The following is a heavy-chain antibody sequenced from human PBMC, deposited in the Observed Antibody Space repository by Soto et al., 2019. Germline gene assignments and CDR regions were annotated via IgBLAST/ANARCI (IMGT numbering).Heavy chain of an antibody. CDR2: ISSSGNDI. CDR1: GFRFSDYD. J-gene: IGHJ4*02. V-gene: IGHV3-11*01. CDR3: ARAGDKPLFDY. Sequence: QVQLVESGGTLVKPGGSLRLSCVASGFRFSDYDLSWFRQAPGKGLEWVSYISSSGNDIYYADSVEGRMTISRDNARSSLYLQMNNLRDEDTAVYYCARAGDKPLFDYWGQGTLVTVSS.